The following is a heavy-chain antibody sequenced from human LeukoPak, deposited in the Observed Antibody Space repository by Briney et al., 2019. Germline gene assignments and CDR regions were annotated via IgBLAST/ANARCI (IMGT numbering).Heavy chain of an antibody. CDR2: ISSGSVYM. CDR1: GFTFSSYA. V-gene: IGHV3-21*01. CDR3: ARGATRIAAAVNYFDY. J-gene: IGHJ4*02. D-gene: IGHD6-25*01. Sequence: PGGSLRLSCAASGFTFSSYAMSWVRQAPGKGLEWVSSISSGSVYMYYADSVKGRFTISRDNAKNSLYLQMNSLRAEDTAVYYCARGATRIAAAVNYFDYWGQGTLVTVSS.